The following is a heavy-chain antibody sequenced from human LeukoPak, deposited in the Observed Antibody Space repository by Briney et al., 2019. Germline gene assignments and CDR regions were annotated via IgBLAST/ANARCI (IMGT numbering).Heavy chain of an antibody. J-gene: IGHJ4*02. D-gene: IGHD2-2*01. CDR2: MSSAGTIK. Sequence: GGSLRLSCAASGFTFSTSVVHWVRQAPGKGLKWVAVMSSAGTIKIYTDSVKGRFSISRDNSKNTLFLQMNSLRVDDTAVYYCARDLLSPAPDYFDAWGQGTLVTVSS. CDR1: GFTFSTSV. V-gene: IGHV3-30-3*01. CDR3: ARDLLSPAPDYFDA.